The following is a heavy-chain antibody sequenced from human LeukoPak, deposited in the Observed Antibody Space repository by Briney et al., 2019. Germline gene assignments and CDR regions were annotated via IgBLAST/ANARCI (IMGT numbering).Heavy chain of an antibody. CDR2: INPSGGST. CDR1: GYTFTSYY. D-gene: IGHD2-15*01. CDR3: ARDFSGVAATSLSYYYYYGMDV. V-gene: IGHV1-46*01. Sequence: VASVKVSFKASGYTFTSYYMHWVRQAPGQGLEWMGIINPSGGSTSYEQKFQGRVTMTRDTSTSTVYMELSSLRSEDTAVYYCARDFSGVAATSLSYYYYYGMDVWGQGTTVTVSS. J-gene: IGHJ6*02.